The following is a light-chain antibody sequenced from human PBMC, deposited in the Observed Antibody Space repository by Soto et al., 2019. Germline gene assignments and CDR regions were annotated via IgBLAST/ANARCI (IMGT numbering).Light chain of an antibody. J-gene: IGKJ3*01. CDR2: GAS. CDR3: QQYDSSLFT. V-gene: IGKV3-20*01. CDR1: QSVSSNY. Sequence: EIVLTQSPGTLSLSPGERATLSCRASQSVSSNYLAWYQQKPGQAPRLLIYGASSRATGIPDRFSGSGSGTDFTLTISRLEPEDCAVYYCQQYDSSLFTFGPGTKVDI.